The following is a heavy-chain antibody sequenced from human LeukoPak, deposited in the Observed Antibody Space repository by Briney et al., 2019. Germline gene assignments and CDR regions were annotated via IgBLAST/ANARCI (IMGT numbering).Heavy chain of an antibody. CDR3: ARDNYYGSGSYYYYYYYMDV. V-gene: IGHV3-23*01. J-gene: IGHJ6*03. D-gene: IGHD3-10*01. CDR1: GFTFSSYG. Sequence: GGSLRLSCAASGFTFSSYGMSWVRQAPGKGLEWVSAISGSGGSTYYADSVKGRFTISRDNAKNSLYLQMNSLRAEDTAVYYCARDNYYGSGSYYYYYYYMDVWGKGTTVTVSS. CDR2: ISGSGGST.